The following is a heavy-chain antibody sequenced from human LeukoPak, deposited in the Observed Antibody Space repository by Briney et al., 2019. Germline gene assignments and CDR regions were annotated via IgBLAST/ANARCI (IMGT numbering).Heavy chain of an antibody. CDR1: GVSISSYY. D-gene: IGHD3-9*01. Sequence: PSGTLSLTCTVSGVSISSYYWSWIRQPPGKGLEWIGYIYYSGSTYYNPSLKSRVTISVDTSKNQFSLKLSSVTAADTAVYYCARAQDILTGYSQGYYSMDVLGQGTTVTVSS. CDR3: ARAQDILTGYSQGYYSMDV. J-gene: IGHJ6*02. V-gene: IGHV4-59*12. CDR2: IYYSGST.